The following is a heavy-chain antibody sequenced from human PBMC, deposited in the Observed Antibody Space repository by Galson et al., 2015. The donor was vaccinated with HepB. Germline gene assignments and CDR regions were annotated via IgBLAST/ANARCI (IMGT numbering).Heavy chain of an antibody. CDR3: ARGFLTGYSSGWYPRPNDY. CDR2: INAGNGNT. CDR1: GYTFTSYA. D-gene: IGHD6-19*01. V-gene: IGHV1-3*01. Sequence: SVKVSCKASGYTFTSYAMHWVRQAPGQRLEWMGWINAGNGNTKYSQKFQGRVTITRDTSASTAYMELSSLRSEDTAVYYCARGFLTGYSSGWYPRPNDYWGQGTLVTVSS. J-gene: IGHJ4*02.